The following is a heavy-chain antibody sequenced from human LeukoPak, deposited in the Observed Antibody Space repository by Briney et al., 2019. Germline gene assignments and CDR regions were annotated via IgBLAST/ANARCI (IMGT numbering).Heavy chain of an antibody. D-gene: IGHD3-10*01. V-gene: IGHV3-66*01. CDR1: GFTVSSNY. Sequence: PGGSLRLSCAASGFTVSSNYMSWVRQAPGKGLEWVSVIYSGGSTYYSGSVERRFTISRDNSKNTLYLQMNSLRAEDTAVYYCAGEILWFGERLGAFDIWGQGTMVTVSS. J-gene: IGHJ3*02. CDR2: IYSGGST. CDR3: AGEILWFGERLGAFDI.